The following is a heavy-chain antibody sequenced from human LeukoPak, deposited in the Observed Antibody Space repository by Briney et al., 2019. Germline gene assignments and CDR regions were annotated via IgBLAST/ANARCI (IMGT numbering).Heavy chain of an antibody. CDR1: GGSISSRNW. D-gene: IGHD3-10*01. V-gene: IGHV4-4*02. CDR2: VHHSGST. Sequence: SGTLSLTCAVSGGSISSRNWWSWVRQPPGKGLEWIGEVHHSGSTNYKPSLKSRVNISVDKSNNQFSLRLSSVTAADTAVYYCARVRGFGADYYYYYMDVWGKGIMVTVSS. CDR3: ARVRGFGADYYYYYMDV. J-gene: IGHJ6*03.